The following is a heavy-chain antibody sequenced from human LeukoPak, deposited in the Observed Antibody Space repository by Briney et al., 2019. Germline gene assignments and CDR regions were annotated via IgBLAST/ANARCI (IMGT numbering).Heavy chain of an antibody. Sequence: ASVKVSCKASGYTFTSYYMRWVRQAPGQGLEWMGIINPSGGSTSYAQKFQGRVTMTRDTSTSTVYMELSSLRSEDTAVYYCARASSVVVALGYWGQGTLVTVSS. CDR2: INPSGGST. J-gene: IGHJ4*02. CDR3: ARASSVVVALGY. D-gene: IGHD2-15*01. CDR1: GYTFTSYY. V-gene: IGHV1-46*01.